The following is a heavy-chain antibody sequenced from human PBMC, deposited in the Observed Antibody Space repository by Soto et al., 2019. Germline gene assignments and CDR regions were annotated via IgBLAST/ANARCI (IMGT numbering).Heavy chain of an antibody. D-gene: IGHD3-22*01. CDR2: ISYDGSNK. J-gene: IGHJ6*02. CDR3: AAVIITTQYYYYGMDV. V-gene: IGHV3-30-3*01. Sequence: PGGSLRLSCAASGFTFSSYAMHWVRQAPGKGLEWVAVISYDGSNKYYADSVKGRFTISRDNSKNTLYLQMNSLRAEDTAVYYYAAVIITTQYYYYGMDVWGQGTTVTVS. CDR1: GFTFSSYA.